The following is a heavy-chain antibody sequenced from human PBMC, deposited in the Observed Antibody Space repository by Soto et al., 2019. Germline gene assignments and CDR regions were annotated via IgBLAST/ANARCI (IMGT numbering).Heavy chain of an antibody. CDR2: IYYSGST. J-gene: IGHJ4*02. V-gene: IGHV4-59*12. CDR3: ARVRGIPERYYFDY. CDR1: GGSISSYY. D-gene: IGHD1-1*01. Sequence: PSETLSLTCTVSGGSISSYYWSWIRQPPGKGLEWIGYIYYSGSTNYNPSLKSRVTISVDTSKNQFSLKLSSVTAADTAVYYCARVRGIPERYYFDYWGQGTLVTVSS.